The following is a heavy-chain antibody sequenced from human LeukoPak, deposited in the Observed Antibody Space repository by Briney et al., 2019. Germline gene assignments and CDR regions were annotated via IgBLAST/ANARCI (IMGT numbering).Heavy chain of an antibody. CDR3: AKGAYYHGSGRYFDY. CDR2: ISGSGGAT. Sequence: GGSLRLSCAASGFTFSSYAMNWVRQAPGKGLEWVSAISGSGGATYYADSVKGRFTMSRDNSKNTLYLQMNSLRAEDTAVYYCAKGAYYHGSGRYFDYWGQGTLVTVSS. J-gene: IGHJ4*02. V-gene: IGHV3-23*01. D-gene: IGHD3-10*01. CDR1: GFTFSSYA.